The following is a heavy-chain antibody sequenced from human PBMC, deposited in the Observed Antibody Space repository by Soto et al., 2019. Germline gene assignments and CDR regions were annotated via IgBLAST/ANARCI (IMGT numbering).Heavy chain of an antibody. Sequence: QVQLVQSGAEVKKPGSSVTVSCKASGGTFSSYTISWVRQAPGQGLEWMAGISPIFGTPSYAQKFQDRVTITADASTMTADMEMNRLTSEDTAVYYCARVVMGRRLSLDYWGQATLVTISS. CDR3: ARVVMGRRLSLDY. J-gene: IGHJ4*02. D-gene: IGHD3-16*02. CDR2: ISPIFGTP. V-gene: IGHV1-69*01. CDR1: GGTFSSYT.